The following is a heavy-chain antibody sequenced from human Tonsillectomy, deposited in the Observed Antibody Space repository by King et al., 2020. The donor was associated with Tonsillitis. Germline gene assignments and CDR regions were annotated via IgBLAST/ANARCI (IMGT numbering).Heavy chain of an antibody. J-gene: IGHJ4*02. CDR1: GFTFSSYG. D-gene: IGHD3-10*01. CDR2: ISYDGSNK. CDR3: AKAESTTPVLLWFGELFRALDY. V-gene: IGHV3-30*18. Sequence: VQLVESGGGVVQPGRSLRLSCAASGFTFSSYGMHWVRQAPGKGLEWVAVISYDGSNKYYADSVKGRFTISRDNSKNTLYLQMNSLRAEDTAVYYCAKAESTTPVLLWFGELFRALDYWGQGTLVTVSS.